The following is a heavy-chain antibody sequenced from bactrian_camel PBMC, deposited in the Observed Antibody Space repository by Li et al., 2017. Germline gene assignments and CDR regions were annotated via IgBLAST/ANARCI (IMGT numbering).Heavy chain of an antibody. CDR3: AADTTCRVGCMVLADAADWPI. CDR1: GFQFSDYP. V-gene: IGHV3S42*01. J-gene: IGHJ4*01. CDR2: IAYDGWVS. D-gene: IGHD3*01. Sequence: VQLVESGGGQVQPGGSLRLSCIASGFQFSDYPMSWVRQAPGKGLEWIAQIAYDGWVSRYHDSAKGRFTISKDNAKNTLYLQMNSLKPEDTAMYYCAADTTCRVGCMVLADAADWPIWGQGTQVTVS.